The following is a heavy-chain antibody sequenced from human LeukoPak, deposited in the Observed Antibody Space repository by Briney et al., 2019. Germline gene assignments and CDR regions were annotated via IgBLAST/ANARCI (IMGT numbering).Heavy chain of an antibody. CDR3: ATDTYYSDTAAECDY. Sequence: GGSLRLSCAASGFTFSSYSMNWVRQAPGKGLEWISYISSTTKNVYYADSVRGRFTISRDNAKNSLYLQMNSLRAEDTAVYYCATDTYYSDTAAECDYWGQGTLVTVSS. D-gene: IGHD3-22*01. CDR2: ISSTTKNV. J-gene: IGHJ4*02. CDR1: GFTFSSYS. V-gene: IGHV3-48*01.